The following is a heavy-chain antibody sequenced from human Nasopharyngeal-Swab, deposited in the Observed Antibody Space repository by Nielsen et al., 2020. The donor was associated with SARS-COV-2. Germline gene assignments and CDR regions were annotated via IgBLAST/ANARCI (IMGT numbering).Heavy chain of an antibody. CDR2: FDPEDGET. CDR1: GYTITELF. V-gene: IGHV1-24*01. CDR3: ATTLPDGGSDFKGYYYYYMDV. J-gene: IGHJ6*03. Sequence: ASVKVSCQVSGYTITELFMHWVRQAPGKGLEWMGGFDPEDGETIYAQKFQGRVTMTEDTSTHTAYMELSSLRSEDTAVYYCATTLPDGGSDFKGYYYYYMDVWGKGTTVTVSS. D-gene: IGHD1-26*01.